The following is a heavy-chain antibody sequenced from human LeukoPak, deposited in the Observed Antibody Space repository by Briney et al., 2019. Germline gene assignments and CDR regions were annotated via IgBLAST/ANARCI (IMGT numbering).Heavy chain of an antibody. CDR1: GFTFRNYW. Sequence: GGSLSLLCAASGFTFRNYWMTWVPQSPGKGLEWVGNINQDGSERSYVDSVEGRFTISRGKDKNSLYLQMNSLRPEDTSVYYCARRTYYYDYWGQGTLVTVSS. V-gene: IGHV3-7*02. CDR2: INQDGSER. CDR3: ARRTYYYDY. J-gene: IGHJ4*02.